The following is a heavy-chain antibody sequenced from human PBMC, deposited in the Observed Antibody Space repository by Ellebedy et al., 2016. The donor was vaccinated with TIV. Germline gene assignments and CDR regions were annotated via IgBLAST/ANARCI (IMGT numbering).Heavy chain of an antibody. J-gene: IGHJ6*02. CDR1: EFAVSSND. D-gene: IGHD4-23*01. CDR3: ANSPPLAFGANSLDV. CDR2: LYRGGST. Sequence: GESLKISCAASEFAVSSNDMSWVRQAPGKGLEWVSILYRGGSTYYADSVKGRFSISRDNSKNTLNLQMNSLRAEDTAVYYCANSPPLAFGANSLDVWGQGTTVTVSS. V-gene: IGHV3-53*01.